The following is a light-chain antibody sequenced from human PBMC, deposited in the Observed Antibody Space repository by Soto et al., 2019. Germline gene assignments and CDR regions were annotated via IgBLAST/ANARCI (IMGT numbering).Light chain of an antibody. Sequence: DIVMTQSPATLSVSPGERATLSCRAIQSVSSNFAWYQQKPGQAPRLLIYGASSRATGIPDRFSGSGSGTDFTLTISRLEPEDFAVYYCQQYGSSPRSITFGQGTRLEIK. CDR1: QSVSSN. CDR2: GAS. CDR3: QQYGSSPRSIT. V-gene: IGKV3-20*01. J-gene: IGKJ5*01.